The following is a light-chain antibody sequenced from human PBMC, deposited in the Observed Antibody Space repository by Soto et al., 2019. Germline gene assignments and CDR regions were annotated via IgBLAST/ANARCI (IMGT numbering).Light chain of an antibody. CDR3: TSHAGSINLV. Sequence: QSVLTQPPSASGSPGQSVTISCTGTSSDIGAYNYVSWYQQYPGKAPKLMLYEVSKRPSGVPDRFSGSKSGNTASLTVFGLQAEDEADYYCTSHAGSINLVFGGGTKLTVL. V-gene: IGLV2-8*01. CDR1: SSDIGAYNY. J-gene: IGLJ2*01. CDR2: EVS.